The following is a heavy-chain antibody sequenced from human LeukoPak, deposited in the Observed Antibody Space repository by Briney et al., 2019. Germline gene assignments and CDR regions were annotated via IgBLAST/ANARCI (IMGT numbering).Heavy chain of an antibody. J-gene: IGHJ4*02. CDR2: INAGNGNT. CDR1: GYTFTSYA. D-gene: IGHD3-3*01. Sequence: GASVKVSCKASGYTFTSYAMHWVRQAPGQRLEWMGWINAGNGNTKYSQKFQGRVTITRDTSASTAYMELSSLRSEDTAVYYCARAIWSGYYISYYFDYWGQGTLVTVSS. V-gene: IGHV1-3*01. CDR3: ARAIWSGYYISYYFDY.